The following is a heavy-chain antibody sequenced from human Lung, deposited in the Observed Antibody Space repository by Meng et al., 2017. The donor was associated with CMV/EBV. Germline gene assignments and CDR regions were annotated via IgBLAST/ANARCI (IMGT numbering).Heavy chain of an antibody. CDR3: AGFGVAITNGLDV. Sequence: LTXAASGFTFSAYSMNWVRQAPGKGLEWVSSISTTSTYIYYADSMKGRFTISRDNAKNLLFLQMNSLSVEDTAVYYCAGFGVAITNGLDVWGQGTTVTVSS. J-gene: IGHJ6*02. CDR1: GFTFSAYS. D-gene: IGHD3-3*01. CDR2: ISTTSTYI. V-gene: IGHV3-21*01.